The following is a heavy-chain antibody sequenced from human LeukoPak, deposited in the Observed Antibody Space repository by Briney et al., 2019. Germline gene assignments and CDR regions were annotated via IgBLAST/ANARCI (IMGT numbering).Heavy chain of an antibody. CDR3: ARGFGSGWYVFDY. Sequence: GGSLRLSCAASGFTFSSYDMHWVHQATGKGLEWVSAIGTAGDTYYPGSVKGRFTISRENAKNSLYLQMNSLRAGDTAVYYCARGFGSGWYVFDYWGQGTLVTVPS. V-gene: IGHV3-13*04. J-gene: IGHJ4*02. CDR1: GFTFSSYD. D-gene: IGHD6-19*01. CDR2: IGTAGDT.